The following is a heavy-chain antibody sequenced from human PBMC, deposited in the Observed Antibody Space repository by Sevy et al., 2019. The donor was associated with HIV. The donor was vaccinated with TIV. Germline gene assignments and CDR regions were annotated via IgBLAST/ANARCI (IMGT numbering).Heavy chain of an antibody. J-gene: IGHJ4*02. CDR1: GYSISSGYY. CDR2: IYHSGST. D-gene: IGHD5-18*01. V-gene: IGHV4-38-2*01. Sequence: SETLSLTCGVSGYSISSGYYWGWIRQPPGKGLEWIGSIYHSGSTYSNPSLKSRVTISVDTSKNQFSLKLGSVTAADTAVYYCARGGYTYGMGYFDYWGQGTLVTVSS. CDR3: ARGGYTYGMGYFDY.